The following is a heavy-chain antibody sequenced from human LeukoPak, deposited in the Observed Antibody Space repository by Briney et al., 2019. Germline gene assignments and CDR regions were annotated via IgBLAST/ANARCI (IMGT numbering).Heavy chain of an antibody. D-gene: IGHD4-23*01. CDR2: ISYDGSNK. J-gene: IGHJ4*02. V-gene: IGHV3-30*03. CDR1: GFTFSSYG. Sequence: PGGSLRLSCAASGFTFSSYGMHWVRQAPDKGLEWMAVISYDGSNKYYADSVKGRFTISRDNSRNTLYLQVNSLRTEDTAVYYCATYHMTTVVTPAYWGQGTLVTVSS. CDR3: ATYHMTTVVTPAY.